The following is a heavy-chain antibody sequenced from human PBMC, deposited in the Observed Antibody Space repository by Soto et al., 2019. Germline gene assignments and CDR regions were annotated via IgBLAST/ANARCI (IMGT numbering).Heavy chain of an antibody. CDR2: INPILSMS. CDR3: ATSYGSGDRACDY. Sequence: QVQLVQSGAEVKRPGSSVKVSCKASGDTFAFYSINWVRQAPGLGLEWMGRINPILSMSNYAQRFQGRVTMTADKSTSTAYMVLNSLRSEDTAMYYCATSYGSGDRACDYWGQGALVTVSS. V-gene: IGHV1-69*02. D-gene: IGHD3-10*01. J-gene: IGHJ4*02. CDR1: GDTFAFYS.